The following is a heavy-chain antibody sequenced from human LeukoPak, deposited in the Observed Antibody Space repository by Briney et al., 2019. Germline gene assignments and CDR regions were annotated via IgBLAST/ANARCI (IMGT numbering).Heavy chain of an antibody. CDR3: ARLRGYDSSGYYSTYFDY. CDR1: GGSISSYY. Sequence: SETLSLTCTVSGGSISSYYWSWLRQPPGKGLGWIGYSYTSGSTNYNPSLKSRVTISVDTSKNQFSLKLSSVTAADTAVYYCARLRGYDSSGYYSTYFDYWGQGTLVTVSS. V-gene: IGHV4-4*09. D-gene: IGHD3-22*01. CDR2: SYTSGST. J-gene: IGHJ4*02.